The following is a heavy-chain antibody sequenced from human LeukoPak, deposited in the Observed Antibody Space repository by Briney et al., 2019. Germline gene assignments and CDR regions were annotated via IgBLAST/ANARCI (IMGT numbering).Heavy chain of an antibody. CDR1: GFTFSSYA. CDR3: AKDHLPGIVVADRDY. J-gene: IGHJ4*02. D-gene: IGHD6-19*01. Sequence: GGSLRLSCAASGFTFSSYAMSWVRQAPGKGLEWVSAISGSGGSTYYADSVKGRFTISRDNSKNTLYLQITSLRAEDTGVYYCAKDHLPGIVVADRDYWGQGTLVTVSS. V-gene: IGHV3-23*01. CDR2: ISGSGGST.